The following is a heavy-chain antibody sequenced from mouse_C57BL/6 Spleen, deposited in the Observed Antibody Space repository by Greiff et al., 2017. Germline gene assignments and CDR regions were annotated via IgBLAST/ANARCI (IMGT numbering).Heavy chain of an antibody. CDR2: ISSGGSYT. J-gene: IGHJ2*01. Sequence: EVKLVESGGDLVKPGGSLKLSCAASGFTFSSYGMSWVRQTPDQRLEWVATISSGGSYTYYPDSVKGRFTISRDNAKNTLYLQMSSLKSEDTAMYYCARQGYYGSSYYFDYWGQGTTLTVSS. CDR3: ARQGYYGSSYYFDY. V-gene: IGHV5-6*02. D-gene: IGHD1-1*01. CDR1: GFTFSSYG.